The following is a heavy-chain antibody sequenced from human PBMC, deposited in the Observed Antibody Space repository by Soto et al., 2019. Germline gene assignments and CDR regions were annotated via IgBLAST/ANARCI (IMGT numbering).Heavy chain of an antibody. CDR2: ISGSGGST. V-gene: IGHV3-23*01. Sequence: GGSLRLPCAASGLTFSSYALTWVRQAPGKGLEWVSSISGSGGSTKYADSVKGRFTISRDNSKNMLFLQMNSLRAEDTAVYYCAKDPNGDYVGAFDYWGQGTLVTVSS. CDR3: AKDPNGDYVGAFDY. J-gene: IGHJ4*02. CDR1: GLTFSSYA. D-gene: IGHD4-17*01.